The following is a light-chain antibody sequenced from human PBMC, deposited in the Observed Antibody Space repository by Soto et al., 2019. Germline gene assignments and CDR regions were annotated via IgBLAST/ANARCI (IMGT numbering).Light chain of an antibody. J-gene: IGKJ1*01. CDR3: QQYGSSLGT. V-gene: IGKV3-20*01. CDR2: GAS. Sequence: EIVLTQSPGTLSLSPGERATLSCRASQSVSSSYLAWYQQKPGQAPRLLIYGASSRATGIPDRFSGSGSGTDFTLTISRLEPEDFAVYYCQQYGSSLGTFGQGTKGDIK. CDR1: QSVSSSY.